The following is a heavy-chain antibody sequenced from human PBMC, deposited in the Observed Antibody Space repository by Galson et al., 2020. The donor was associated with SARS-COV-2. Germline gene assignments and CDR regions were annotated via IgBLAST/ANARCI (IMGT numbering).Heavy chain of an antibody. D-gene: IGHD2-2*01. J-gene: IGHJ6*02. CDR2: IYHSGST. Sequence: SQASETLSLTRAVYGGSFSGYYWSCVSQPPGQGLEWIGEIYHSGSTNYNPSLKSRVTISVDKSKNQFSLKLSSVTAADTAVYYCARAWGPPIVVVPVAIGSGGMDVWGQGTTVTVSS. CDR3: ARAWGPPIVVVPVAIGSGGMDV. V-gene: IGHV4-34*01. CDR1: GGSFSGYY.